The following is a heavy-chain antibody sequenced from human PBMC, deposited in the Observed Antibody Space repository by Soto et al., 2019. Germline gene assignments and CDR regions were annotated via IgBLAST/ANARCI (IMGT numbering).Heavy chain of an antibody. CDR2: INSDGSST. Sequence: PGGSLSLSCAASGFTFSSYWMHWVRQAPGKGLVWVSRINSDGSSTSYADSVKGRFTISRDNAKNTLYLQMNSLRAEDTAVYYCARGYSSSWYPFDNWGQGTLVTVSS. J-gene: IGHJ4*02. D-gene: IGHD6-13*01. CDR1: GFTFSSYW. CDR3: ARGYSSSWYPFDN. V-gene: IGHV3-74*01.